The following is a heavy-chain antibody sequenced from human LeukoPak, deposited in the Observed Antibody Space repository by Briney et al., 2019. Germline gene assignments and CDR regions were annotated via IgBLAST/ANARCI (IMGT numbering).Heavy chain of an antibody. D-gene: IGHD6-13*01. V-gene: IGHV4-39*01. Sequence: SETLSLTCSVSGGSISTTSKYWGWIRQPPGKGLEWIGSIFYSGDTYYNPSLRSRVAISADTSKNQFSLRLTSVTAADTAVYYCARSSAAEGPTHNWFDPWGQGTLVTVSS. CDR1: GGSISTTSKY. J-gene: IGHJ5*02. CDR2: IFYSGDT. CDR3: ARSSAAEGPTHNWFDP.